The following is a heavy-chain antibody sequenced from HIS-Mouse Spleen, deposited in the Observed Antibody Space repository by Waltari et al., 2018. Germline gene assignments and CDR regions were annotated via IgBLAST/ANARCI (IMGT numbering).Heavy chain of an antibody. D-gene: IGHD7-27*01. Sequence: QVQLQQWGAGLLKPSETLSLTCAVYGGSFSGSYWSWIRQTPGKGLEWIGEINHSGSTNYNPSLKSRVTISVDTSKNQFSLKLSSVTAADTAVYYCARVRTGDPSYWYFDLWGRGTLVTVSS. V-gene: IGHV4-34*01. CDR1: GGSFSGSY. CDR2: INHSGST. CDR3: ARVRTGDPSYWYFDL. J-gene: IGHJ2*01.